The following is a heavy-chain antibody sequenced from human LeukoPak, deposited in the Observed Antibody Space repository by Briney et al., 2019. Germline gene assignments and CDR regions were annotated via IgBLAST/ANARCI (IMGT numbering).Heavy chain of an antibody. D-gene: IGHD3-3*01. CDR3: ARGGPEWPLDY. Sequence: PGGAPRHSCATPGFSFSIYGMRRGRDGLGEGLEWGADIWYDVSNKYNADSVKGGFTISRDNSKNTLYLQMNSVRVEDTAVYYCARGGPEWPLDYWGQGTLVTVSS. J-gene: IGHJ4*02. CDR2: IWYDVSNK. V-gene: IGHV3-33*01. CDR1: GFSFSIYG.